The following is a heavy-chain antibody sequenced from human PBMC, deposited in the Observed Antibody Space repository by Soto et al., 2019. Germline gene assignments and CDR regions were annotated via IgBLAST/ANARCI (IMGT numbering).Heavy chain of an antibody. D-gene: IGHD3-3*01. CDR1: GGSISSSSYY. CDR2: IYYSGST. CDR3: ASPSWSGYSWGLFDY. J-gene: IGHJ4*02. Sequence: QLQLQESGPGLVKPSETLSLTCTVSGGSISSSSYYWGWIRQPPGKGLEWIGSIYYSGSTYYNPSLKGGVTISVDTSKNQFSLKMSSVTDADQAVYYCASPSWSGYSWGLFDYWGQGTLVTVSS. V-gene: IGHV4-39*01.